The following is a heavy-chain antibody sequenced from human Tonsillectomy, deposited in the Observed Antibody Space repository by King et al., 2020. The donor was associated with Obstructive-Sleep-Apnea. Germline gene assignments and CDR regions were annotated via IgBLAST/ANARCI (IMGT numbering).Heavy chain of an antibody. D-gene: IGHD5-18*01. Sequence: VQLVESGGGVVQPGRSLRLSCIASAFTFSAFAMYWVRQAPGKGLEWVAAISDEGGNKYFADSVRGRFTISSDNAKNTLFLQMNSLKTEDTAVYYCATLDTARMDQYFDFWGQGTPVTVSS. V-gene: IGHV3-30-3*01. CDR3: ATLDTARMDQYFDF. J-gene: IGHJ4*02. CDR1: AFTFSAFA. CDR2: ISDEGGNK.